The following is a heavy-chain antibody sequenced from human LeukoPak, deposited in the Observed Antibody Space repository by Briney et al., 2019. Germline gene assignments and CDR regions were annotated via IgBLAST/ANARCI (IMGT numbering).Heavy chain of an antibody. D-gene: IGHD3-10*01. CDR1: GGTLISYA. Sequence: SVKVSCKASGGTLISYAISWVRPAAGQGLEWMGGIIPIFGTANYAQKFQGRVTITADESTSTAYMELSSLRSEDTAVYYCARDPPGGPDNWFDPWGQGTLVTVSS. J-gene: IGHJ5*02. V-gene: IGHV1-69*13. CDR2: IIPIFGTA. CDR3: ARDPPGGPDNWFDP.